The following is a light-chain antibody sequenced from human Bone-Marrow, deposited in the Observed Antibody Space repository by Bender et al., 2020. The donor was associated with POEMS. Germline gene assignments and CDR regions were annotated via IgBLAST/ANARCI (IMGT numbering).Light chain of an antibody. J-gene: IGLJ1*01. Sequence: QSALTQPPSASGSPGQSVAISCTGTSSDVGGYNYVSWYQQHPGKAPKLMIYEVTKRPSGVPDRFSGSKSGNTASLTVSGLQAEDEADYYCCSYAGSYTEVFGTGTQVTVL. CDR3: CSYAGSYTEV. V-gene: IGLV2-8*01. CDR2: EVT. CDR1: SSDVGGYNY.